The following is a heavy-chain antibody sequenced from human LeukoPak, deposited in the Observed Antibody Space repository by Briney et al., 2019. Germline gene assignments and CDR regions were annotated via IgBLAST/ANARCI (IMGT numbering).Heavy chain of an antibody. V-gene: IGHV3-74*01. CDR2: INSDGSST. CDR3: AQSMFASGWFDP. Sequence: GGSLRLSCAASGFTFSSYWMHWVRQAPGKGLVWVSRINSDGSSTSYADSVEGRFTISRDNAKNTLYLQMNSLRAEDTAVYYCAQSMFASGWFDPWGQGTLVTVSS. J-gene: IGHJ5*02. D-gene: IGHD3-10*02. CDR1: GFTFSSYW.